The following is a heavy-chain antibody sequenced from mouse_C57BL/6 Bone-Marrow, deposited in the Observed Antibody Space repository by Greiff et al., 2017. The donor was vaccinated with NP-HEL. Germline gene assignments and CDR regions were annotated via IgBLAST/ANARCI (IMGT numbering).Heavy chain of an antibody. D-gene: IGHD1-1*01. Sequence: VQLQQSGPVLVKPGASVKMSCKASGYTFTDYCMNWVKQSHGKSLEWIGVINPYNGGTSYNQKFKGKATLTVDKSSSTAYMELNSLTSEDSAVYYCASGTTVVKAYWGQGTLVTVSA. V-gene: IGHV1-19*01. J-gene: IGHJ3*01. CDR1: GYTFTDYC. CDR3: ASGTTVVKAY. CDR2: INPYNGGT.